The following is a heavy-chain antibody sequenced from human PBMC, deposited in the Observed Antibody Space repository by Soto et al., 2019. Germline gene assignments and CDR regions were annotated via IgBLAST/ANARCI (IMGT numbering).Heavy chain of an antibody. CDR3: AKVRSSGWYSGDAFDI. CDR1: GFTFSSYG. V-gene: IGHV3-30*18. D-gene: IGHD6-19*01. CDR2: ISYDGSNK. Sequence: PGGSLRLSCAASGFTFSSYGMHWVRQAPGKGLEWVAVISYDGSNKYYADSVKGRFTISRDNSKNTLYLQMNSLRAEDTAVYYCAKVRSSGWYSGDAFDIWGQGTMVTV. J-gene: IGHJ3*02.